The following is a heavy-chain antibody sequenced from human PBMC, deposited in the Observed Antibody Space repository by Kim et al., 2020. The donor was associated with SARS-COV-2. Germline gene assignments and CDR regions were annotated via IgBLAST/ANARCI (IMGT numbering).Heavy chain of an antibody. J-gene: IGHJ6*02. CDR1: GVTVSSYA. V-gene: IGHV3-23*01. D-gene: IGHD3-10*01. CDR3: AKVGRRYGAGPYYGIDV. CDR2: SSGSGGST. Sequence: GGSLRLSCAASGVTVSSYAMSWVCQAPGKGLELVSVSSGSGGSTYYADSVKGRFTISRDNSKNTLYLQMNSLRAEDTAVYYCAKVGRRYGAGPYYGIDVWGQGTTVTVSS.